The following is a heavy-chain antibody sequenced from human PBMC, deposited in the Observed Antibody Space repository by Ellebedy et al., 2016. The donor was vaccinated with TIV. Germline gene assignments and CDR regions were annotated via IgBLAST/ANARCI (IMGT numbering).Heavy chain of an antibody. V-gene: IGHV1-18*01. D-gene: IGHD3-16*02. CDR3: ARGHDYIWGSYRLPDY. CDR1: GYTFTGYG. J-gene: IGHJ4*02. Sequence: ASVKVSCKSPGYTFTGYGFSWVRQAPGQGLEWMGWISAYNGNTNYAQKFQGRVTMTTDTSTSTAYMEPSSLRSDDTAVYYCARGHDYIWGSYRLPDYWGQGTLVTVSS. CDR2: ISAYNGNT.